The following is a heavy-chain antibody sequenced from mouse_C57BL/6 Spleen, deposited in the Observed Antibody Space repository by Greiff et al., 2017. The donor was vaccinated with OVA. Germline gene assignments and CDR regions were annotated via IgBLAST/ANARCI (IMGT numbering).Heavy chain of an antibody. CDR3: ARSLYYYGSAWFAY. D-gene: IGHD1-1*01. J-gene: IGHJ3*01. V-gene: IGHV1-69*01. Sequence: QLQQPGAELVMPGASVKLSCKASGYTFTSYWMHWVKQRPGQGLEWIGEIDPSDSYTNYNQKFKGKSTLTVDKSSSTAYMQLSSLTSEDSAVYYCARSLYYYGSAWFAYWGQGTLVTVSA. CDR2: IDPSDSYT. CDR1: GYTFTSYW.